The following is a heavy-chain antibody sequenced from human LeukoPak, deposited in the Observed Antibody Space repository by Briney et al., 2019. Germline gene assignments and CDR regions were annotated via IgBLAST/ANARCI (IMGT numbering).Heavy chain of an antibody. V-gene: IGHV4-34*01. CDR1: GGSFSGYY. Sequence: PSETLSLTCAVYGGSFSGYYWSWIRQPPGKGLEWIGEINHSGSTNYNPSLKSRVTISVDTSKNQFSLKLSSVTAADTAVYYCARDFPMKDIVVVPAATFDYWGQGTLVTVSS. CDR3: ARDFPMKDIVVVPAATFDY. D-gene: IGHD2-2*01. CDR2: INHSGST. J-gene: IGHJ4*02.